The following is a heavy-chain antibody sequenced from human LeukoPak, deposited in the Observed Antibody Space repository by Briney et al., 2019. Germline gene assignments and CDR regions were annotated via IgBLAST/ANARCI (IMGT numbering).Heavy chain of an antibody. CDR1: GGSFSGYY. D-gene: IGHD6-19*01. J-gene: IGHJ4*02. CDR2: INHSGST. Sequence: PSGTLSLTCAVYGGSFSGYYWSWIRQPPGKGLELIGEINHSGSTNYNPSLKSRVTISVDTSKNQFSLKLSSVTAADTAVYYCARGLRYSSGWYGYWGQGTLVTVSS. CDR3: ARGLRYSSGWYGY. V-gene: IGHV4-34*01.